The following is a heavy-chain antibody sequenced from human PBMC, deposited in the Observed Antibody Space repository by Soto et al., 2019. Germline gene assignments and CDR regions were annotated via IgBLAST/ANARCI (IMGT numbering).Heavy chain of an antibody. CDR2: IYYSGST. Sequence: PSETLSLTCTVSGGSISSYYWSWIRQPPGKGLEWIGYIYYSGSTNYNPSLKSRVTISVDTSKNQFSLKLSSVTAADTAVYYCARLAVGAYYYYYGMDVWGQGTTVTVSS. CDR3: ARLAVGAYYYYYGMDV. CDR1: GGSISSYY. J-gene: IGHJ6*02. V-gene: IGHV4-59*08. D-gene: IGHD1-26*01.